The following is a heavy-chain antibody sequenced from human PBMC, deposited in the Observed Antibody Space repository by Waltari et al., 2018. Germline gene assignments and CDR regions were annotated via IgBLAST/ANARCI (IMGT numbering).Heavy chain of an antibody. Sequence: QVQLVESGGGVVQPGRSLRPSCAASGFTFTNFAMPWVRQAPGKGLEWVALISFDGAKIYYTDSVRGQFTISRDNSKNTLYLQMESLKPEDTGVYYCARGGNVVVILAATLDYWGQGALVTVSS. V-gene: IGHV3-30-3*01. D-gene: IGHD2-15*01. J-gene: IGHJ4*02. CDR3: ARGGNVVVILAATLDY. CDR2: ISFDGAKI. CDR1: GFTFTNFA.